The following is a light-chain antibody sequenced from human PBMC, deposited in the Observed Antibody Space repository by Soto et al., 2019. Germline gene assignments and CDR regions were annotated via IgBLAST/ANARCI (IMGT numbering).Light chain of an antibody. J-gene: IGKJ1*01. V-gene: IGKV1-27*01. CDR2: SAS. CDR3: QKYNSALWT. CDR1: QGISNY. Sequence: EIQMTQSPSSLSASVGDRVTITCRASQGISNYLAWYQQKPGKVPQLLIYSASVLQSGVPSRFSGSGSETDFTLTISSLQPEDVATYYCQKYNSALWTFGQGTKVEIK.